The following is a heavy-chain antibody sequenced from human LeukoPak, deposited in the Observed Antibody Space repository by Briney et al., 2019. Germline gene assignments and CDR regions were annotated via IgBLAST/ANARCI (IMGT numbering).Heavy chain of an antibody. CDR2: IKQDEIEK. CDR3: ARDKSAAS. Sequence: GGSLRLSCAASGFSFSSYWMSWVRQAPGKGLEWVAKIKQDEIEKYYVDSVKGRFTISRDNAKNSLYLQMNSLRVEDTAVYFCARDKSAASWGQGTPVTVSS. V-gene: IGHV3-7*01. D-gene: IGHD6-25*01. J-gene: IGHJ5*02. CDR1: GFSFSSYW.